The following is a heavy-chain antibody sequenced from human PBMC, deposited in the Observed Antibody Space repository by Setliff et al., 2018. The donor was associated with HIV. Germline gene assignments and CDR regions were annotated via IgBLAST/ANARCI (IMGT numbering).Heavy chain of an antibody. CDR2: IGGSGT. V-gene: IGHV3-23*01. CDR1: GFILSEYT. Sequence: PGGSLRLSCAGSGFILSEYTISWVRQTPGKGLEWVSAIGGSGTYYADSVKGRFTISRDKSKNTVFLQRNSLRVEDTAVYYCANSPARPPFDCWGQGALVTVSS. CDR3: ANSPARPPFDC. D-gene: IGHD6-6*01. J-gene: IGHJ4*02.